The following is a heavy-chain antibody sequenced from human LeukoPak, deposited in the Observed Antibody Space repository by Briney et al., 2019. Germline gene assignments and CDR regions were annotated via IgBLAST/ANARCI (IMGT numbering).Heavy chain of an antibody. D-gene: IGHD5-18*01. Sequence: ASVKVSCKASGYTFTSYDINWVRQATGQGLEWMGWMNPNSGNTGYAQKFQGRVTMTRNTSISTAYMELSSLRSEDTAVYYCARGRGWIHLYGMDVWGQGTTVTVSS. CDR3: ARGRGWIHLYGMDV. CDR1: GYTFTSYD. V-gene: IGHV1-8*01. J-gene: IGHJ6*02. CDR2: MNPNSGNT.